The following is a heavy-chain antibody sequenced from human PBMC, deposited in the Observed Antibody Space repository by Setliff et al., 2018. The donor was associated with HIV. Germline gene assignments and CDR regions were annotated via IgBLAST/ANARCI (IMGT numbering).Heavy chain of an antibody. CDR3: ARGTVNFDY. CDR2: MYYTGST. Sequence: NPSLTCTVSGGSISNYYWSWIRQPPGKGLEWIGYMYYTGSTNYNPSLKSRVIISVDTSKNQFSLKLTSVTAADTAFYYCARGTVNFDYWGQGTLVTVSS. D-gene: IGHD4-4*01. V-gene: IGHV4-59*01. CDR1: GGSISNYY. J-gene: IGHJ4*02.